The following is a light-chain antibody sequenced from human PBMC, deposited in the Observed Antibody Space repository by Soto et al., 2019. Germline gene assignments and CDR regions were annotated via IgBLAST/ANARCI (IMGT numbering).Light chain of an antibody. J-gene: IGKJ4*01. CDR2: AAY. CDR1: QCITTF. V-gene: IGKV1-39*01. Sequence: DIQMTPSPSSLSAAVGDRVTITCRASQCITTFLNWYQQKPGRAPQVLIYAAYSLQSGVPARFSGGGSGTDFALTISSLQPEDFATYCCQQSYSAPLTFGGGTKVEI. CDR3: QQSYSAPLT.